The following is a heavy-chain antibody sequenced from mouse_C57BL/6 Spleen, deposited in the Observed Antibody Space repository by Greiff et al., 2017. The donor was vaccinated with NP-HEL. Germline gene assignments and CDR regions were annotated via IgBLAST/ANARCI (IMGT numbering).Heavy chain of an antibody. CDR2: IYPGSGST. V-gene: IGHV1-55*01. CDR3: APWRDGQRDYYAMDY. J-gene: IGHJ4*01. Sequence: VQLQQSGAELVKPGASVKMSCKASGYTFTSYWITWVKQRPGQGLEWIGDIYPGSGSTNYNEKFKSKATLTVDTSSSTAYMQLSSLTSEDSAVYYCAPWRDGQRDYYAMDYWGQGTSVTVSS. CDR1: GYTFTSYW. D-gene: IGHD1-1*01.